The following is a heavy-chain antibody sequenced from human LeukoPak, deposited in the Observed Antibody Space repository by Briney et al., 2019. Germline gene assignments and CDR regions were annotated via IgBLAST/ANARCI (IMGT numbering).Heavy chain of an antibody. CDR1: GGSINSYY. CDR3: ARVRASSYYDSSGDLYYFDY. D-gene: IGHD3-22*01. Sequence: SETLSLTCTVSGGSINSYYWSWLRQPPGKGLEWIGYIHYSGSIDYNPSLKSRVTISVDTSKNQFSLKLSSVTAADTAVYYCARVRASSYYDSSGDLYYFDYWGQGTLVTVSS. J-gene: IGHJ4*02. V-gene: IGHV4-59*01. CDR2: IHYSGSI.